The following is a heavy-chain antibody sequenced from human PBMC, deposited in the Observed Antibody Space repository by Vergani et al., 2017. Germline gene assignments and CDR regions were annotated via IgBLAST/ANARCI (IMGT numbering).Heavy chain of an antibody. V-gene: IGHV1-69*01. Sequence: QVLLVQSGAEVKKPGSSVKVSCKASGDTFNNYAISWVRQAPGQGLEWMGGIIPIFGSADYAQQFQGRVTITADESTSTAYMEVSSLTAEDTAVYYCASLGANQLPRWGQGILVTVSS. D-gene: IGHD2-2*01. CDR3: ASLGANQLPR. J-gene: IGHJ4*02. CDR2: IIPIFGSA. CDR1: GDTFNNYA.